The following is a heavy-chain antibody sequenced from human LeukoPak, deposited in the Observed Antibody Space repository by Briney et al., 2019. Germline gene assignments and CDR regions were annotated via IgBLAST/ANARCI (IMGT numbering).Heavy chain of an antibody. D-gene: IGHD6-19*01. CDR1: GFTFSSYI. V-gene: IGHV3-23*01. CDR2: ISNSDGRT. Sequence: GGSLRLSCAASGFTFSSYIVTWVRQTPGKGLEWVSSISNSDGRTFYADSVKGRFTISRDNSKNTLYLQMNSLRAEDMAVYYCAKGYCSGWPYYFDSWGQGTLVTVSS. CDR3: AKGYCSGWPYYFDS. J-gene: IGHJ4*02.